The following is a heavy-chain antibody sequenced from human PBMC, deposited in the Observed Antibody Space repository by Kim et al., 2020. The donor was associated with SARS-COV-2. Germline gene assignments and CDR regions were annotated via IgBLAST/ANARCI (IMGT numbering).Heavy chain of an antibody. J-gene: IGHJ6*02. Sequence: SETLSLTCTVSGGSISSGGYYWSWIRQHPGKGLEWIGYIYYSGSTYYNPSLKSRVTISVDTSKNQFSLKLSSVTAADTAVYYCARKYYYGSGSYQGPAYYYYYGMDVWGQGTTVTVSS. V-gene: IGHV4-31*03. CDR3: ARKYYYGSGSYQGPAYYYYYGMDV. D-gene: IGHD3-10*01. CDR1: GGSISSGGYY. CDR2: IYYSGST.